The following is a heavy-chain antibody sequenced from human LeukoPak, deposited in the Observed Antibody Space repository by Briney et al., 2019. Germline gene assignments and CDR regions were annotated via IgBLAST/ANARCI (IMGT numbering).Heavy chain of an antibody. CDR2: MNHSGST. J-gene: IGHJ6*03. D-gene: IGHD3-10*01. CDR1: GGSFSGYY. Sequence: SETLSLTCAVYGGSFSGYYWSWIRQPPGKGLEWIGEMNHSGSTNYNPSLKSRVTISVDTSKNQFSLKLSSVTAADTAVYYCARLTKNDSGTYRFGKKKRGYMDVWGKGTTVTISS. CDR3: ARLTKNDSGTYRFGKKKRGYMDV. V-gene: IGHV4-34*01.